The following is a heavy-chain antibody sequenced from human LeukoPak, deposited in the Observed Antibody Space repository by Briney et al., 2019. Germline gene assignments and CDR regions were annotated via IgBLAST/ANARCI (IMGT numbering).Heavy chain of an antibody. CDR3: ARVGYDILTGYYLYYFDY. V-gene: IGHV1-18*01. D-gene: IGHD3-9*01. J-gene: IGHJ4*02. CDR2: SSAYNGNT. Sequence: ASVKVSCKASGYTFTSYGISWLRQAPGQGLEWMGWSSAYNGNTNYAQKLQGRVTMTTDTSTSTAYMELRSLRSDDTAVYYCARVGYDILTGYYLYYFDYWGQGTLVTVSS. CDR1: GYTFTSYG.